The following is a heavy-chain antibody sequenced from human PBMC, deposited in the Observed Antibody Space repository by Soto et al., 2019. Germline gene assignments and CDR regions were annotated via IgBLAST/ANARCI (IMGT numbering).Heavy chain of an antibody. CDR1: GFTFSSYA. D-gene: IGHD3-3*01. CDR2: ISGSGGST. CDR3: VSCGLRITIVGVSAFDI. J-gene: IGHJ3*02. V-gene: IGHV3-23*01. Sequence: GGSMRLSCAASGFTFSSYAMSWVRQAPGKGLGWVSAISGSGGSTYYADSVKGRFTISRANSKNTLYLQMNSLRAEDTAVYYCVSCGLRITIVGVSAFDIWGQGTMVTVSS.